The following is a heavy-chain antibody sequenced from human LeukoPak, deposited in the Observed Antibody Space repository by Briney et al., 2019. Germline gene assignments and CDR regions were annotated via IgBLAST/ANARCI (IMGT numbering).Heavy chain of an antibody. J-gene: IGHJ4*02. CDR3: ASNIAAAGTGY. CDR2: ISSSSSYI. V-gene: IGHV3-21*01. D-gene: IGHD6-13*01. CDR1: GFTFSSYS. Sequence: PGGSLRLSCAASGFTFSSYSMNWVRQAPGKGLEWVSSISSSSSYIYYADSVKGRFTISRDNAKNSLYLQMNSLRAEDTAVYYCASNIAAAGTGYWGQGTLVTVSS.